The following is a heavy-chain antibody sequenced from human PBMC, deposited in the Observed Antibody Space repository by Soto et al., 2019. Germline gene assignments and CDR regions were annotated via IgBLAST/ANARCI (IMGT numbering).Heavy chain of an antibody. D-gene: IGHD6-13*01. J-gene: IGHJ4*02. CDR1: CYTFTTYG. V-gene: IGHV1-18*01. Sequence: ASMKGSCKASCYTFTTYGISWVRQAPGQRREWMGWISAYNGDTHYAQKFRDRVKMTTEVSTSTAYMELSSLKSDDTAMYYCARLQAAAGDNDLTFDYWGQGTLVTVSS. CDR3: ARLQAAAGDNDLTFDY. CDR2: ISAYNGDT.